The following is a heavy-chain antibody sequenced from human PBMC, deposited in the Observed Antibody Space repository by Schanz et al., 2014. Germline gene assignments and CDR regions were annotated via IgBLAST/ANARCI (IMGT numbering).Heavy chain of an antibody. J-gene: IGHJ4*02. Sequence: QVQLVESGGGVVQPGRSLRLSCAASGFTFSTYAMHWVRQAPGKGLECVAVISYDGSNKHYVDSVKGRLTISRDNSKNTLYLQMNSLSAEDTAVYYCAKHVRSLTGNDYWGQGTLVTVSS. V-gene: IGHV3-30*18. D-gene: IGHD3-9*01. CDR3: AKHVRSLTGNDY. CDR1: GFTFSTYA. CDR2: ISYDGSNK.